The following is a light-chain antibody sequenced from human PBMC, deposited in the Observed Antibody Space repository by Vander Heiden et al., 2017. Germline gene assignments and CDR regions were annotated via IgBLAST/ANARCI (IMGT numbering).Light chain of an antibody. CDR2: DDS. CDR3: QLWDTSNDHYV. CDR1: NIGSKS. V-gene: IGLV3-21*02. J-gene: IGLJ1*01. Sequence: SYVLTPPPSVAVAPGQTARITCGGNNIGSKSVHWYQQKPGQAPVLVVYDDSDRPSGIPERFSGSNSGNTATLTISRVEAGDEADYYCQLWDTSNDHYVFGTGTKVTVL.